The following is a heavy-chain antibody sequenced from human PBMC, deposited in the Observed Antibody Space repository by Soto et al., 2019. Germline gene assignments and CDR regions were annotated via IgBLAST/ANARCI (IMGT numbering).Heavy chain of an antibody. V-gene: IGHV1-18*01. CDR3: ARDGGAKGYYYYGMDV. CDR1: GYTFTSYG. CDR2: ISAYNGNT. Sequence: QVQLVQSGAEVKKPGASVKVSCKASGYTFTSYGISWVRQAPGQGLEWMGWISAYNGNTNYAQKIQGRVTMTTDTSTSTAYMELRSVRSDDTAVYYCARDGGAKGYYYYGMDVWGQGTTVTVSS. J-gene: IGHJ6*02. D-gene: IGHD2-15*01.